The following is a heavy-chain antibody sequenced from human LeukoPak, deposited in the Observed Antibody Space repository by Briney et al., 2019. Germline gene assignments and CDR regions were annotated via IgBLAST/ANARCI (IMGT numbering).Heavy chain of an antibody. J-gene: IGHJ4*02. CDR2: IATDGGGT. CDR3: MTRDASGY. Sequence: GGSLRLSCSGSGLTLSTYAMHWVRQAPGKGLEYVSAIATDGGGTYYADSVKGRFTISRDKSKNTLYLQMRSLRAEDTAVYYCMTRDASGYWGQGTLVTVSS. CDR1: GLTLSTYA. D-gene: IGHD3-10*01. V-gene: IGHV3-64D*09.